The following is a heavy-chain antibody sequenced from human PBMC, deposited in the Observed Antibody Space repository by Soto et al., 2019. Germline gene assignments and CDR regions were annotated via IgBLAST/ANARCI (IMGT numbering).Heavy chain of an antibody. CDR2: IYYSRTT. V-gene: IGHV4-30-4*01. Sequence: SETLSLTCTVSGGSITSGDYYWSGVRQTPGKGLEFLGYIYYSRTTYSIPSRKSRLTISDDQSKNQFSLKLISVTAADTAVYYCARLPSPRIGAAGHSGYFDYWAQGTLVVVSS. CDR3: ARLPSPRIGAAGHSGYFDY. J-gene: IGHJ4*02. D-gene: IGHD6-25*01. CDR1: GGSITSGDYY.